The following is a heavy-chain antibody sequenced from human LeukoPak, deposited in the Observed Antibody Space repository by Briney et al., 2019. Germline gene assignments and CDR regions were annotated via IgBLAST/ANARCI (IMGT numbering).Heavy chain of an antibody. D-gene: IGHD3-22*01. V-gene: IGHV4-59*12. J-gene: IGHJ6*02. CDR2: IYYSGST. CDR1: GGSISSYY. Sequence: SETLSLTCTVSGGSISSYYWSWIRQPPGKGLEWIGYIYYSGSTNYNPSLKSRVTISVDTSKNQFSLKLSSVTAADTAVYYCARDLRNYYDSSGPYYGMDVWGQGTTVTVSS. CDR3: ARDLRNYYDSSGPYYGMDV.